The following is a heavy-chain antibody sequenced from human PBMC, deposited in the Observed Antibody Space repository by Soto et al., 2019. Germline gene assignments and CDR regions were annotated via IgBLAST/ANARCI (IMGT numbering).Heavy chain of an antibody. CDR2: ISAYNGNT. J-gene: IGHJ5*02. D-gene: IGHD3-3*01. Sequence: ASVKVSCTASGYTFTSNGISWVRQAPGQGLEWMGWISAYNGNTNYAQKLQGRVTMTTDTSTSTAYMELRSLRSDDTAVYYCAREDYDFWSGYSHWFDPWGQGTLVTV. CDR3: AREDYDFWSGYSHWFDP. V-gene: IGHV1-18*01. CDR1: GYTFTSNG.